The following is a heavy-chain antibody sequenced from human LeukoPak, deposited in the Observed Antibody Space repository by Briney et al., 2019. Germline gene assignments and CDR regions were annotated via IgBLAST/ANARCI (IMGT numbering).Heavy chain of an antibody. V-gene: IGHV3-53*01. J-gene: IGHJ4*02. Sequence: QAGGSLRLSCAASGFTFSSYSMQWVRQAPGKGLEWVSIIYSGGSTYYADSVKGRFTISRDNSKNTLYLQMNSLRAEDTAVYYCARGTPSYYGSGNYYDYWGQGTLVTVSS. CDR1: GFTFSSYS. CDR2: IYSGGST. D-gene: IGHD3-10*01. CDR3: ARGTPSYYGSGNYYDY.